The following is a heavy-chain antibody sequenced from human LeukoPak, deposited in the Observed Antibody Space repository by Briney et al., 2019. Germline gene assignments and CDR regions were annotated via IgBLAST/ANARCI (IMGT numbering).Heavy chain of an antibody. CDR3: AREVGGGASGQ. CDR2: IYSDGTV. CDR1: GFTVSSNY. J-gene: IGHJ4*02. Sequence: GGSLRLSCAASGFTVSSNYMSWVRQVPGKGLEWVSVIYSDGTVSYADSVKGRFTISRDNSENTLYLQMNSLRVEDTAVYYCAREVGGGASGQWGQGTLVTVSS. V-gene: IGHV3-66*01. D-gene: IGHD3-16*01.